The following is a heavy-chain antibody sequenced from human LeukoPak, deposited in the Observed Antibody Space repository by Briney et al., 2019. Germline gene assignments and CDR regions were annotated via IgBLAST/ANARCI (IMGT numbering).Heavy chain of an antibody. CDR2: IIPILGIA. J-gene: IGHJ4*02. D-gene: IGHD6-19*01. CDR1: GGTFSSYT. V-gene: IGHV1-69*02. CDR3: ASIAVAGNPLFGY. Sequence: SVKVSCKASGGTFSSYTISWVRQAPGQGLEWMGRIIPILGIANYAQKFQGRVTITADKSTSTAYMELSSLRSEDTAVYYCASIAVAGNPLFGYWGQGTLVTVSS.